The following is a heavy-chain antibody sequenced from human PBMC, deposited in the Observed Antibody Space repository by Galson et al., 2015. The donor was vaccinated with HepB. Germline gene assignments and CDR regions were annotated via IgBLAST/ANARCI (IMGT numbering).Heavy chain of an antibody. Sequence: SLRLSCAASGFTFSSYWMSWVRQAPGKGLEWVANIKQDGSEKYYVDSVKGRFTISRDNAKNSLYLQMNSLRAEDTAVYYCARVFRGVIITDAFDIWGQGTMVTVSS. CDR1: GFTFSSYW. V-gene: IGHV3-7*01. J-gene: IGHJ3*02. CDR2: IKQDGSEK. CDR3: ARVFRGVIITDAFDI. D-gene: IGHD3-10*01.